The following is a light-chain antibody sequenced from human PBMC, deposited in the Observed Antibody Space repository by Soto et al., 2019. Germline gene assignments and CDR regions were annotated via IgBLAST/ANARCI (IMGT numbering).Light chain of an antibody. Sequence: QSALTQPPSASGSPGQSVTISCTGTSSDVGGYNYASWYQQHPGKAPKLMIYEVSKRPSGVPDRFSGSKSGNTASLTVSGLQAEDEADYYCSSYAGSNRVFGTGTKVTVL. V-gene: IGLV2-8*01. CDR3: SSYAGSNRV. CDR1: SSDVGGYNY. CDR2: EVS. J-gene: IGLJ1*01.